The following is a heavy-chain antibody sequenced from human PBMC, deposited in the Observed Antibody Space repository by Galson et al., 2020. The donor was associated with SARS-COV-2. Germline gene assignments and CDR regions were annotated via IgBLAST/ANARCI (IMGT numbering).Heavy chain of an antibody. CDR3: ASSGSYLSNWFDP. Sequence: SETLSLTCTVSGGSISSSSYYWGWIRQPPGKGLEWIGSIYYSGSTYYNPSLKSRVTISVDTSKNQFSLKLSSVTAADTAVYYCASSGSYLSNWFDPWGQGTLFTVSS. CDR1: GGSISSSSYY. J-gene: IGHJ5*02. D-gene: IGHD1-26*01. CDR2: IYYSGST. V-gene: IGHV4-39*01.